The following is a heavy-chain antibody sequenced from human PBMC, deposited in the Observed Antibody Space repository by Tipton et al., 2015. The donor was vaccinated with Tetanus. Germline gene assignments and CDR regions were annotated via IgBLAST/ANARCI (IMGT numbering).Heavy chain of an antibody. CDR1: GFSVGSKY. CDR2: IGAAGDT. V-gene: IGHV3-13*01. Sequence: SLRLSCAASGFSVGSKYMSWVRQATGKGLEWVSVIGAAGDTYYPGSVKGRFTISRENAKNSLYLQMNSLRAGDTAVYYCARSSGYSGLGYWGQGTLVTVSS. D-gene: IGHD3-22*01. J-gene: IGHJ4*02. CDR3: ARSSGYSGLGY.